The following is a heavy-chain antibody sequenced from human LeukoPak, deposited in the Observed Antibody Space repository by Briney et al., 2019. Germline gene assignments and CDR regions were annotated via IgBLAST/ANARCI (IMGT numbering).Heavy chain of an antibody. CDR2: IYYSGST. CDR1: GGSISSSSYY. D-gene: IGHD6-13*01. Sequence: SETLSLTCTVSGGSISSSSYYWGWIRQPPVKGLEWIGSIYYSGSTYYNPFLKSRVTISVDTSKNQFSLKLSSVTAADTAVYYCARVSRIAAAGTQPGWGQGTLVTVSS. CDR3: ARVSRIAAAGTQPG. J-gene: IGHJ4*02. V-gene: IGHV4-39*07.